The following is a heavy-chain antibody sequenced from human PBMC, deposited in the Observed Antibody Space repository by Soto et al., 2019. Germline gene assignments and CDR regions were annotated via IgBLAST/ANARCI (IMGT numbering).Heavy chain of an antibody. CDR1: GYTFTGYC. CDR3: ARDYTGLTVTTYWFDP. J-gene: IGHJ5*02. D-gene: IGHD4-17*01. V-gene: IGHV1-18*04. CDR2: ISAYNGNT. Sequence: ASVKVSCKASGYTFTGYCMHWVRQAPGQGLEWMGWISAYNGNTNYAQKLQGRVTMTTDTSTSTAYMELRSLRSDDTAVYYCARDYTGLTVTTYWFDPWGQGTLVTVSS.